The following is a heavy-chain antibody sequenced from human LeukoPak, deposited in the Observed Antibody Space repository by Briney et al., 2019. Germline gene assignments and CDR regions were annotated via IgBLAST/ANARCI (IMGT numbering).Heavy chain of an antibody. Sequence: ASVKVSCKASGYTFTSYGISWVRQAPGQGLEWMGWISAYNGITNYAQKLQGRVTMTTDTSTSTAYMELRSLRSTDTAVYYCASDLVARSSWYYFDYWGQGTLVTVSS. V-gene: IGHV1-18*01. J-gene: IGHJ4*02. D-gene: IGHD6-13*01. CDR3: ASDLVARSSWYYFDY. CDR1: GYTFTSYG. CDR2: ISAYNGIT.